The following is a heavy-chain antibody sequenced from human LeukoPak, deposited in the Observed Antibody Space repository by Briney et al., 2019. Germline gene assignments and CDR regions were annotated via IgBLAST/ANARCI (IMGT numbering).Heavy chain of an antibody. V-gene: IGHV4-31*03. CDR2: IYYSGST. J-gene: IGHJ6*02. CDR3: ARGAYDSSGYWDYYYGMDV. CDR1: GGSISSGGYY. D-gene: IGHD3-22*01. Sequence: SQTLSLTCTVSGGSISSGGYYWSWIRQHPGKGLEWIGYIYYSGSTYYNPSLKSRVTISVDTSKNQFSLKLSSVTAADTAVYYCARGAYDSSGYWDYYYGMDVWGQGTTVTVSS.